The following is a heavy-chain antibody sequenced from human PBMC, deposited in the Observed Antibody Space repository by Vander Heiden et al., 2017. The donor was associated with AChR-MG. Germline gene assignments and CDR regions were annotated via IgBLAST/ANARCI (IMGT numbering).Heavy chain of an antibody. CDR3: ARDHKSGCSSTSCYLTPDYYYGMDV. J-gene: IGHJ6*02. V-gene: IGHV1-69*01. Sequence: QVQLVQSGAEVKKPGSSVKVSCKASGGTFSSYAISWVRQAPGQGLEWMGGIIPIFGTANYAQKFQGRVTITADESTSTAYMELSSLRSEDTAVYYCARDHKSGCSSTSCYLTPDYYYGMDVWGQGTTVTVSS. CDR1: GGTFSSYA. D-gene: IGHD2-2*01. CDR2: IIPIFGTA.